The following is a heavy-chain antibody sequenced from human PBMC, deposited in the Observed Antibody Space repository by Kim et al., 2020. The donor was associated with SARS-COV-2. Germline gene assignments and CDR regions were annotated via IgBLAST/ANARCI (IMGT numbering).Heavy chain of an antibody. J-gene: IGHJ4*02. CDR1: GFTFSSYG. Sequence: GGSLRLSCAASGFTFSSYGMHWVRQAPGKGLEWVAVISYDGSNKYYADSVKGRFTISRDNSKNTLYLQMNSLRAEDTAVYYCARDFSDIVVVVAAPYFDYGGQGTLVTVSS. CDR2: ISYDGSNK. D-gene: IGHD2-15*01. V-gene: IGHV3-33*05. CDR3: ARDFSDIVVVVAAPYFDY.